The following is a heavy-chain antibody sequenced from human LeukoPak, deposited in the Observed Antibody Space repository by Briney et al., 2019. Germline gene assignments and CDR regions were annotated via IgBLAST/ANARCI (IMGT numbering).Heavy chain of an antibody. V-gene: IGHV1-46*01. Sequence: ASVKVSCKASGYTFTTYYMHWVRQAPGQGLEWMGIIKPSGGTTIYAQKFQGRVTITADESTSTAYMELSSLRSEDTAVYYCASPETRDYWGQGTLVTVSS. CDR3: ASPETRDY. CDR1: GYTFTTYY. J-gene: IGHJ4*02. CDR2: IKPSGGTT.